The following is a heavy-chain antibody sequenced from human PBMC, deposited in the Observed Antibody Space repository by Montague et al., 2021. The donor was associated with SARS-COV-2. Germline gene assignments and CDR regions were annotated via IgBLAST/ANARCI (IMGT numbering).Heavy chain of an antibody. Sequence: SETLSLTCTVSGYSISSGYYWGWIRQPPGKGLEWIGSINHSGSTNYNPSLKSRVTITVDTSKNQFSLMLSSVSAADTAVYYCASDCYDYGSGSNQRWFDPWGQGTLVTVSS. CDR3: ASDCYDYGSGSNQRWFDP. J-gene: IGHJ5*02. V-gene: IGHV4-38-2*02. D-gene: IGHD3-10*01. CDR2: INHSGST. CDR1: GYSISSGYY.